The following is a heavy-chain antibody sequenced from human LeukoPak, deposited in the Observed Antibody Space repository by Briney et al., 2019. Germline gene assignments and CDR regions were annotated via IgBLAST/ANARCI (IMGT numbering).Heavy chain of an antibody. CDR2: VYSSGIT. CDR3: ARQGDNTRWYVWFDP. J-gene: IGHJ5*02. Sequence: SETLSLTCTVSGGSMSRYYWSWIRHAPGKGLEWIGYVYSSGITNYNPSLRSRVTISVDTSRNQFSLKLTSVTAADTAVYYCARQGDNTRWYVWFDPWGQGTLVTVSS. CDR1: GGSMSRYY. V-gene: IGHV4-59*08. D-gene: IGHD6-13*01.